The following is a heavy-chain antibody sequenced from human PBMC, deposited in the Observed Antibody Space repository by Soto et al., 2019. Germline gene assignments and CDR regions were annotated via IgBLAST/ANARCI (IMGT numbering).Heavy chain of an antibody. CDR1: GGSISSYY. CDR2: IYYSGST. Sequence: QVQLQESGPGLVKPSETLSLTCTVSGGSISSYYWSWIRQPPGKGLEWIGYIYYSGSTNYNPSLKSRVTISVDTSKNQFSLKLSSVTAADTAVYYCARRIGRWYFDLWGRGTLVTVSS. J-gene: IGHJ2*01. V-gene: IGHV4-59*08. CDR3: ARRIGRWYFDL.